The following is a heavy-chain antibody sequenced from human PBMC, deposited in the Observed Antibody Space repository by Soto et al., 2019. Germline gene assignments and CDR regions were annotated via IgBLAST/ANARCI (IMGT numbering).Heavy chain of an antibody. CDR1: GGSLSSGTYY. Sequence: TLSLTCTVSGGSLSSGTYYWSWIRQPPGKGLEWIGYIYHSGSSQSNPSLKSRVTISIDTSKNQFSLELRSVTAADTAVYYCARDLLDTTVDYYFDSWGPGRLVTVS. J-gene: IGHJ4*02. CDR2: IYHSGSS. CDR3: ARDLLDTTVDYYFDS. V-gene: IGHV4-30-4*01. D-gene: IGHD4-17*01.